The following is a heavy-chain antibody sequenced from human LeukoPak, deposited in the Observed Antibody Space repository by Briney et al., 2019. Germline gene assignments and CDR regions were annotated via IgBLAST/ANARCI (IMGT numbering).Heavy chain of an antibody. D-gene: IGHD3-9*01. CDR1: GYTFTSYY. V-gene: IGHV1-46*01. CDR3: AGRENVLRYFD. Sequence: GASVKVSCKASGYTFTSYYMHWVRQAPGQGLEWMGIINPSGGSTSYAQKFQGRVTITADKSTSTAYMELSSLRSEDTAVYYCAGRENVLRYFDWGEGTLVTVSS. J-gene: IGHJ4*02. CDR2: INPSGGST.